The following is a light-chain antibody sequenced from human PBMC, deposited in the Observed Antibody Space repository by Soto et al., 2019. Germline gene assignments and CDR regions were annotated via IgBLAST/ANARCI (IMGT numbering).Light chain of an antibody. CDR1: QGISSY. V-gene: IGKV1-8*01. J-gene: IGKJ5*01. CDR2: AAS. Sequence: IQMTQSPSLLSASTGDRVTIACRASQGISSYLAWYQQKPGKAPKLLIYAASTLQSGVPSRFSGSGSGTDFTLTISCLQSEDFATYYCQQYYSYPFTFGQGTRLEI. CDR3: QQYYSYPFT.